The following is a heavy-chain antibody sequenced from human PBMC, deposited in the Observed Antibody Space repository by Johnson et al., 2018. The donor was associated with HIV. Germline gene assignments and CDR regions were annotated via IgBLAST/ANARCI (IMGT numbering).Heavy chain of an antibody. D-gene: IGHD1-1*01. CDR3: AKDQILRRYNCNDGGAFDI. V-gene: IGHV3-33*06. Sequence: QVQLVESGGGVVQPGRSLRLSCAASGFTFSSYGMHWVRQAPGKGLEWVAVIWYDGSNKYYADSVKGRFTISRDNSKNTLYLQMNSLRAEDTAVYYCAKDQILRRYNCNDGGAFDIWGQGTMVTVSS. CDR1: GFTFSSYG. J-gene: IGHJ3*02. CDR2: IWYDGSNK.